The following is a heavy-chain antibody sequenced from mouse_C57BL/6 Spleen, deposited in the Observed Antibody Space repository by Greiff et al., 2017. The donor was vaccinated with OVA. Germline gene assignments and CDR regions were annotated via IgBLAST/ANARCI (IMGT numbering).Heavy chain of an antibody. CDR2: IRLKSDNYAT. V-gene: IGHV6-3*01. Sequence: EVQGVESGGGLVQPGGSMKLSCVASGFTFSNYWMNWVRQSPEKGLEWVAQIRLKSDNYATHYAESVKGRFTISRDDSKSSVYLQMNNLRAEDTGIYYCTILVGGNYFDYWGQGTTLTVSS. J-gene: IGHJ2*01. CDR3: TILVGGNYFDY. D-gene: IGHD2-10*02. CDR1: GFTFSNYW.